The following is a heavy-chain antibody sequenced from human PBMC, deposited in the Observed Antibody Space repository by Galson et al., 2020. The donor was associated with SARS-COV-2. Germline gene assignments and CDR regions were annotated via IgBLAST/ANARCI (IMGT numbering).Heavy chain of an antibody. CDR2: IKQDGSEK. CDR3: AREHTTSDY. Sequence: GESLKISCAASGFTFSDYWMTWVRQAPGKGLEWVANIKQDGSEKYYVDSVKGRFTISRDNAKNSLYLQMNSLRAEDTAVYYCAREHTTSDYWGQGTLVTVSS. J-gene: IGHJ4*02. V-gene: IGHV3-7*01. CDR1: GFTFSDYW. D-gene: IGHD1-26*01.